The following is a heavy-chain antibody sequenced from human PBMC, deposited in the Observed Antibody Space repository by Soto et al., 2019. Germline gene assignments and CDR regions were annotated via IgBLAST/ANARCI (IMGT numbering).Heavy chain of an antibody. D-gene: IGHD1-1*01. CDR2: LYDLDGT. J-gene: IGHJ3*02. V-gene: IGHV3-23*01. Sequence: GGSLRLSCAASGFTFSSYAMSWVRQAPGKGLEWVSALYDLDGTYYADSVKGRFTTSSDSSRTTVYLQMNPLRPDDTAVYSCATWHLQEHAYDIWGQGTMVTVSS. CDR3: ATWHLQEHAYDI. CDR1: GFTFSSYA.